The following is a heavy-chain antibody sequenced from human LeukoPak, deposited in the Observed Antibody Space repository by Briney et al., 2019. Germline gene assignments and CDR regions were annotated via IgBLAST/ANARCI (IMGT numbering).Heavy chain of an antibody. J-gene: IGHJ4*02. CDR2: IKGDACEK. CDR1: GFKFRRDW. Sequence: GGSLTLSCAASGFKFRRDWMSRVRQAPGKGLEGVANIKGDACEKNHVEPLRGRFTISRANVKNSLYLQMNSLRADDTAVYYCAKDFAGSYRNYYFDDWGQGTLVTVSS. V-gene: IGHV3-7*05. D-gene: IGHD3-16*02. CDR3: AKDFAGSYRNYYFDD.